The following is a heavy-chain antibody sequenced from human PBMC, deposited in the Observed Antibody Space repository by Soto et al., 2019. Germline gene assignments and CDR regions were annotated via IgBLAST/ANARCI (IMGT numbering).Heavy chain of an antibody. CDR1: GASVSTGAYY. J-gene: IGHJ5*02. D-gene: IGHD5-18*01. V-gene: IGHV4-31*03. CDR3: VRALRDTAMVNPWFDP. CDR2: IYESGYT. Sequence: SETLSLTCTVSGASVSTGAYYWGWVRQRPGKGLEWVGYIYESGYTYYNTSLKSRLTISLDRSNNQFSLGLTSVTAADTAVYYCVRALRDTAMVNPWFDPWGQGTLVTVSS.